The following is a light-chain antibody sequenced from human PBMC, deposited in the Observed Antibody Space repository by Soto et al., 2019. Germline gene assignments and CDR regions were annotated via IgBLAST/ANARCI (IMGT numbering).Light chain of an antibody. CDR3: SSYSRTNTLV. CDR1: SSDVGDYPY. J-gene: IGLJ1*01. CDR2: EVT. V-gene: IGLV2-14*01. Sequence: QSALTQPASVSGSPGQSSPISCTGTSSDVGDYPYVSWYQQHPGKVPKLIIYEVTNRPSGVSGRFSASKSENTASLTISGLQAEDEADYYCSSYSRTNTLVFGSGTKVTVL.